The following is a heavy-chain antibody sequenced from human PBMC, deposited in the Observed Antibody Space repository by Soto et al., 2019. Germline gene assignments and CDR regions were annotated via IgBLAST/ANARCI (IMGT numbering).Heavy chain of an antibody. Sequence: ASVKVSCKASGYTFTSYAMHWVRQAPGQRLEWMGWINAGNGNTKYSQKFQGRVTITRDTSASTAYMELSSLRSEDTAVYYCARVPSITGTMYYYYGMDVWGQGTTVTVSS. J-gene: IGHJ6*02. CDR3: ARVPSITGTMYYYYGMDV. CDR1: GYTFTSYA. D-gene: IGHD1-7*01. CDR2: INAGNGNT. V-gene: IGHV1-3*01.